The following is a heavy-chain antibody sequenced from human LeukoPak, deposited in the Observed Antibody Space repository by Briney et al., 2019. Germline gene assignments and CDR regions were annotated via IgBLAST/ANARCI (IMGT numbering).Heavy chain of an antibody. J-gene: IGHJ4*02. V-gene: IGHV3-21*01. D-gene: IGHD3-10*01. Sequence: GGSLRLSCAASGFTFSSYSMNWVRQAPGKGLEWVSSISSTSSYIYYADSVKGRFTISRDNAKNSLYLQMNSLRAEDTAVYYCARGAILWFGELGFDYWGQGTLVTVSS. CDR1: GFTFSSYS. CDR3: ARGAILWFGELGFDY. CDR2: ISSTSSYI.